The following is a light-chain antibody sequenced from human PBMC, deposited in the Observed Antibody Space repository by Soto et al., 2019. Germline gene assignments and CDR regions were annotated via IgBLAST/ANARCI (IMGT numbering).Light chain of an antibody. CDR2: AAS. J-gene: IGKJ3*01. V-gene: IGKV3-15*01. CDR1: QGVGRN. CDR3: QEYSEWPLFT. Sequence: EIVVTQSPGILSVSPGDRATLSCRPSQGVGRNLAGYHQKPGQAPTLLIYAASTRATGLPARFSGSGSGTDFTLTISSLQSEDFAVYYCQEYSEWPLFTFGPGTRVDIK.